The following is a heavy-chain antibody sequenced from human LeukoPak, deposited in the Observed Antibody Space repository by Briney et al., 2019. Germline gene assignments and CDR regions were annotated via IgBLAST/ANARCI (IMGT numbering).Heavy chain of an antibody. CDR2: IYYSGST. CDR1: GGSISSSNW. V-gene: IGHV4-4*02. J-gene: IGHJ4*02. CDR3: ASPPTIFGVAPIQ. Sequence: PSGTLSLTCAVSGGSISSSNWWSWVRQPPGKGPEWIGSIYYSGSTYYNPSLKSRVTISVDTSKNQFSLKLSSVTAADTAVYYCASPPTIFGVAPIQWGQGTLVTVSS. D-gene: IGHD3-3*02.